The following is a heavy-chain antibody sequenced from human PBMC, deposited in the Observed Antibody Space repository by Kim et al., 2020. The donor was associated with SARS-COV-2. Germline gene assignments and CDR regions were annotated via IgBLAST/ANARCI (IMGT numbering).Heavy chain of an antibody. CDR1: GFTFGDYA. V-gene: IGHV3-9*01. CDR2: ISWNSGSI. Sequence: GGSLRLSCAASGFTFGDYAMHWVRQAPGKGLEWVSGISWNSGSIGYADSVKGRFTISRDNAKNSLYLQMNSLRAEDTALYYCAKDTAHLGIRSSGAFDIWGQGTMVTVSS. D-gene: IGHD7-27*01. CDR3: AKDTAHLGIRSSGAFDI. J-gene: IGHJ3*02.